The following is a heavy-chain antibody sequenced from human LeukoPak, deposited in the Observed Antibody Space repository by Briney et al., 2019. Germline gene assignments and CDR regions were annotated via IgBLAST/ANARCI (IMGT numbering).Heavy chain of an antibody. CDR3: ARDLGEMATIEDY. Sequence: ASVKVSCKASGYTFTSYYVKWIRQAPGQGLEWMGIINPSGGSTSYAQKFQGRVTMTRDMSTSTVYMELSSLSSEDTAVYYCARDLGEMATIEDYWGQGTLVTVSS. V-gene: IGHV1-46*01. CDR2: INPSGGST. D-gene: IGHD5-24*01. CDR1: GYTFTSYY. J-gene: IGHJ4*02.